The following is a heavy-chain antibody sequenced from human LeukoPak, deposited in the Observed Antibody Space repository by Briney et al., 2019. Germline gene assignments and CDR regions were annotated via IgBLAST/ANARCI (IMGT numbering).Heavy chain of an antibody. V-gene: IGHV1-18*01. Sequence: ASVKVSCKASGYTFTSYRISWVRQAPGQGLEWMGWISAYNGNTNYAQKLQGRVTMTTDTSTSTAYMELRSLRSDDTAVYYCARGEKYTVTTHFDYWGQGTLVTVSS. J-gene: IGHJ4*02. CDR3: ARGEKYTVTTHFDY. D-gene: IGHD4-17*01. CDR1: GYTFTSYR. CDR2: ISAYNGNT.